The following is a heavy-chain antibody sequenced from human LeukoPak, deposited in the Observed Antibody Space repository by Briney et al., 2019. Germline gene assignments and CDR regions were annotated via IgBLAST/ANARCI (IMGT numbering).Heavy chain of an antibody. CDR2: ISGSGDHT. CDR3: AKEVYDFSSGYAYYFDC. D-gene: IGHD3-3*01. J-gene: IGHJ4*02. V-gene: IGHV3-23*01. Sequence: GGSLRLSCAGSGFTFTSYAMSWVRHAPGKGLEWVSAISGSGDHTKYADSVKGRFTISRDKSKNTSYLQMSSLRAEDTAVYYCAKEVYDFSSGYAYYFDCWGQGTLVTVSS. CDR1: GFTFTSYA.